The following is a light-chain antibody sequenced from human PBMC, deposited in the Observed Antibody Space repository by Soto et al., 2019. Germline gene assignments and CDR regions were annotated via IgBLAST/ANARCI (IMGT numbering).Light chain of an antibody. CDR3: QVLDSSSDLLYV. Sequence: SYELTQPPSVSVAPGQTARITCGGNNLGSKSVHWYQQKPGQAPVLVVYDDSDRPSGIPERFSGSNSGNTATLTISRVEAGDEADYYCQVLDSSSDLLYVFGTGTKLTVL. J-gene: IGLJ1*01. V-gene: IGLV3-21*02. CDR2: DDS. CDR1: NLGSKS.